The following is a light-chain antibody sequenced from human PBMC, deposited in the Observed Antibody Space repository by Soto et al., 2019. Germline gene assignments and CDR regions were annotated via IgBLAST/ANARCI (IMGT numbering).Light chain of an antibody. Sequence: DIQMTQSPSSLSASVGDRVTITCRASQNINSYLSWYQHKPGKAPNFLIYTASSLQSGVPSRFSGSGSGTDFTLTISSLQPEDFATYYCLEHSLYPLLTFGGGTKVDI. J-gene: IGKJ4*01. V-gene: IGKV1-39*01. CDR3: LEHSLYPLLT. CDR1: QNINSY. CDR2: TAS.